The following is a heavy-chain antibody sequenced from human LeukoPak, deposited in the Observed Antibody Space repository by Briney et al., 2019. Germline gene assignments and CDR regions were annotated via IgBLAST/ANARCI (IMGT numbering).Heavy chain of an antibody. D-gene: IGHD2-21*02. J-gene: IGHJ4*02. V-gene: IGHV3-23*01. CDR3: AKDFVVVPGNVNYFDY. Sequence: GGSLRLSCAASGFTFSSYGMSWVRQAPGKGLEWVSTISGSGSSKYYADSVKGRFTVSRDNSKNTLYVQMKSLRAEDTAVYYCAKDFVVVPGNVNYFDYWGQGTLVTVSS. CDR1: GFTFSSYG. CDR2: ISGSGSSK.